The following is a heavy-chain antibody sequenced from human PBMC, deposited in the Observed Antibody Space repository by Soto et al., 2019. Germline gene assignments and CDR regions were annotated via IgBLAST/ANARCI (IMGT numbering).Heavy chain of an antibody. V-gene: IGHV4-59*01. Sequence: SETLSLTCTVSGGSISSYYWSWIRQPPGKGLEWIGYIYYSGSTNYNPSLKSRVTISVDTSKNQFSLKLSSVTAADTAVYYCARGAMVRGVRHFDYWGQGTLVTVSS. CDR2: IYYSGST. CDR1: GGSISSYY. D-gene: IGHD3-10*01. J-gene: IGHJ4*02. CDR3: ARGAMVRGVRHFDY.